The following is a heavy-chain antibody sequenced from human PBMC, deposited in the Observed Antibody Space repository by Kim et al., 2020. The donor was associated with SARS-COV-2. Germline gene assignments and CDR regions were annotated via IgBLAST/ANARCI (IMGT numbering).Heavy chain of an antibody. CDR1: GFTFSSYS. CDR3: AKGRAAADMNWFDP. J-gene: IGHJ5*02. Sequence: GGSLRLSCAASGFTFSSYSMNWVRQAPGKGLEWVSSISSSSSYIYYADSVKGRFTISRDNAKNSLYLQMNSLRAEDTAVYYCAKGRAAADMNWFDPWGQGTLVTVSS. D-gene: IGHD6-13*01. CDR2: ISSSSSYI. V-gene: IGHV3-21*01.